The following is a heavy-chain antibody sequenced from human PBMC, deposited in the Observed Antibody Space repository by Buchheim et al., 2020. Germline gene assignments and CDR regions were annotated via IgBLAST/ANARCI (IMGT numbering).Heavy chain of an antibody. Sequence: QVQLVESGGGVVQPGRSLRLSCAASGFTFSSYAMHWVRQAPGKGLERVAVIAYDGSNKYYADSVKGRFTISRDNSKNTLYLQMNSLGAEDTAIYYCARPDGGSSWLDYWGQGTL. D-gene: IGHD6-13*01. CDR2: IAYDGSNK. V-gene: IGHV3-30*04. CDR3: ARPDGGSSWLDY. CDR1: GFTFSSYA. J-gene: IGHJ4*02.